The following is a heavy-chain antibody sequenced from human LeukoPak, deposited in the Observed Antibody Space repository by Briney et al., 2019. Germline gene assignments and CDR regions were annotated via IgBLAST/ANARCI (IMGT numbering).Heavy chain of an antibody. CDR1: GFTFSNYG. J-gene: IGHJ4*02. Sequence: GGSLRLSCAASGFTFSNYGMHWVRQAPGKGLEWVAVIWYDGSNKYYGDSVKGRFTISRDNGKNTLFLQMNSLRAEDAAVYYCVRGNDYGGPHYWGQGTLVTVSS. CDR2: IWYDGSNK. D-gene: IGHD4-23*01. V-gene: IGHV3-33*01. CDR3: VRGNDYGGPHY.